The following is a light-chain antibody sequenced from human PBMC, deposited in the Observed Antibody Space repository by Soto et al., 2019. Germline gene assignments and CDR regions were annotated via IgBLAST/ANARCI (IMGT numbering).Light chain of an antibody. CDR3: QVWDPDTDHRV. Sequence: SYELTQPPSVSVAPGKTATISCGGNNIGHKGVHWYQQKPGQAHILVIYFDKDRPSGIPERFSGSNSGNTATLTIARVEAGDEADYYCQVWDPDTDHRVFGGGTKLTVL. CDR1: NIGHKG. CDR2: FDK. J-gene: IGLJ3*02. V-gene: IGLV3-21*04.